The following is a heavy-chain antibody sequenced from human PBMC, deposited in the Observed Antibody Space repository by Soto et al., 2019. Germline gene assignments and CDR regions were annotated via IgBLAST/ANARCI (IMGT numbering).Heavy chain of an antibody. Sequence: SETLSLTCTVSGGSISRYYWNWIRQPPGKGLEWIGYIYYSGSTNYNPSLKSRVTISVDTSKNQFSLKLSSVTAADTAVYYCARDPGSGSYYGWFDPWGQGTLVTVSS. CDR3: ARDPGSGSYYGWFDP. V-gene: IGHV4-59*01. CDR2: IYYSGST. J-gene: IGHJ5*02. CDR1: GGSISRYY. D-gene: IGHD3-10*01.